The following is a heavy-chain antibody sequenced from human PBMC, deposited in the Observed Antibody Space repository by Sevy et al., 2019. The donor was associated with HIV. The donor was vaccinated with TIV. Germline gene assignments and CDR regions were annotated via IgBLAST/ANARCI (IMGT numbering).Heavy chain of an antibody. Sequence: GGSLRLSCAASGFTFSSYSMNWVRQAPGKGLEWVSYISSSSSTIYYADSVKGRFTISRDNAKNSLYLQMNSLRDEDTAVYCRASNFGDTANMDYWGQGTMVTVSS. D-gene: IGHD5-18*01. CDR3: ASNFGDTANMDY. CDR2: ISSSSSTI. J-gene: IGHJ4*02. CDR1: GFTFSSYS. V-gene: IGHV3-48*02.